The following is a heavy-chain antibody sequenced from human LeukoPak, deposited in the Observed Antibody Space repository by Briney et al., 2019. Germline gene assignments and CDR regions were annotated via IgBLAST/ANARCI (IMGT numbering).Heavy chain of an antibody. D-gene: IGHD1-26*01. CDR3: TKRVKYGGTWDHFAD. V-gene: IGHV3-23*01. CDR2: VNADGGNT. CDR1: GFTFDNYR. J-gene: IGHJ4*02. Sequence: GGSLRLSCAASGFTFDNYRMSWVRQAPGKGLEWDSTVNADGGNTYYADSVKGRFTISRDNSKSTLILQMNGLRVEDTALYYCTKRVKYGGTWDHFADWGQGTLVTVSS.